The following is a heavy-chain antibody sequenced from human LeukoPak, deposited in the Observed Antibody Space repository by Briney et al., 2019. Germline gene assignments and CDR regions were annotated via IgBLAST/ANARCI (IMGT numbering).Heavy chain of an antibody. CDR2: ISSSSSYI. Sequence: GGSLRLSCAASGSTFSSYSMNWVRQAPGKGLEWVSSISSSSSYIYYADSVKGRFTISRDNAKNSLYLQMNSLRAEDTAVYYCARDQAARPLKGLEDWGQGTLVTVSS. D-gene: IGHD6-6*01. CDR3: ARDQAARPLKGLED. V-gene: IGHV3-21*01. J-gene: IGHJ4*02. CDR1: GSTFSSYS.